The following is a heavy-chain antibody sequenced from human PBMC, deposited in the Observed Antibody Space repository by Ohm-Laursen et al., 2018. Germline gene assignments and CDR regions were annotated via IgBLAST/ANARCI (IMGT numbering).Heavy chain of an antibody. CDR1: DFTVSGAW. J-gene: IGHJ1*01. CDR3: TTHYKF. CDR2: IKRSSEGSTT. D-gene: IGHD4-11*01. Sequence: GSLRLSCVASDFTVSGAWMSWVRQAPGKGLEWVGLIKRSSEGSTTHYAAPVKGRFAISRDDSENTLHLQIDSLKTEDTAIYYCTTHYKFWGQGTLVTVSA. V-gene: IGHV3-15*01.